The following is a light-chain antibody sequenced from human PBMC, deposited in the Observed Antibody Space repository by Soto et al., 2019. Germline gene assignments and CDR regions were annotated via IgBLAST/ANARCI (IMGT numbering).Light chain of an antibody. Sequence: QSVLTQPTSASGTPGQRVTVSCSGGSSNIGSNTVNWYQHLTGAAPKLLMFNNDQRPSGVPDRYSGSKSGTSASLAISGLQSEDEATYYFAAWDYRLNAVVFGGGTKLTVL. CDR1: SSNIGSNT. CDR2: NND. CDR3: AAWDYRLNAVV. V-gene: IGLV1-44*01. J-gene: IGLJ2*01.